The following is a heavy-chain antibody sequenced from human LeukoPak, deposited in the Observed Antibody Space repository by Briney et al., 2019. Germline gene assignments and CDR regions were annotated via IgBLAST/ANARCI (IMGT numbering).Heavy chain of an antibody. Sequence: GGCLRLSCVASGFSFSSYGMSWVRQAPGKGLEWGSAISRRGGSTYHADSVKGRFTISRDNSKNTLYLQMNRLRAEDTAVYYCAKDYDSSGYYLSPDMDAWGNGTPVTVSS. CDR1: GFSFSSYG. D-gene: IGHD3-22*01. J-gene: IGHJ6*03. CDR3: AKDYDSSGYYLSPDMDA. V-gene: IGHV3-23*01. CDR2: ISRRGGST.